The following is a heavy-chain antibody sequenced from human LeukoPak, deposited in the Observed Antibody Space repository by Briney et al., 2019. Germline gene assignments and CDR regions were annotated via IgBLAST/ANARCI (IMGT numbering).Heavy chain of an antibody. D-gene: IGHD3-22*01. CDR2: AYGDGSDK. Sequence: PGGSLRLSCVASGFPFSSYWMTWVRQAPGKGLEWVAVAYGDGSDKYYADSVKGRFTISKDISKNTLYVQMNSLRAEDTAMYYCATGSGYYYGHWGQGTLVTVSS. V-gene: IGHV3-33*08. J-gene: IGHJ4*02. CDR1: GFPFSSYW. CDR3: ATGSGYYYGH.